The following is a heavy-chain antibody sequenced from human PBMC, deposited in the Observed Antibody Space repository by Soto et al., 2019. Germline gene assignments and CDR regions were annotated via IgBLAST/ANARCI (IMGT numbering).Heavy chain of an antibody. J-gene: IGHJ5*02. CDR2: INPSGGST. CDR3: AASPGGSWYNWFDP. Sequence: ASVKVSCKASGYTFTSYYIHWVRQAPGQGLKWMGIINPSGGSTSYAQKFQGRVTMTRDTSTSTVYMELSSLRSEDTAVYYCAASPGGSWYNWFDPWGQGTLVTSPQ. CDR1: GYTFTSYY. V-gene: IGHV1-46*01. D-gene: IGHD6-13*01.